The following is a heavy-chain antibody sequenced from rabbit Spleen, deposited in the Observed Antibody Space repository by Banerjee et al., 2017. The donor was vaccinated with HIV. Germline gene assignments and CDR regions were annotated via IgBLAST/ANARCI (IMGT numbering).Heavy chain of an antibody. V-gene: IGHV1S40*01. CDR2: IYTDGSGST. CDR3: ARGSAAMTMVITGYYLGL. D-gene: IGHD2-1*01. J-gene: IGHJ4*01. Sequence: QSLEESGGDLVKPGASLTLTCTASGFSFSSSYYMCWVRQAPGKGLEWIGCIYTDGSGSTASASWAKGRFTISKTSATTVTLQMTSLTAADTATYFCARGSAAMTMVITGYYLGLWGPGTLVTVS. CDR1: GFSFSSSYY.